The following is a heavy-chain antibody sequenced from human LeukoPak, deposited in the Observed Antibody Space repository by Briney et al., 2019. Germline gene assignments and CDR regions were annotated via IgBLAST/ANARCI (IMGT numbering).Heavy chain of an antibody. CDR3: ARDTRITMVRGVNPSDWYFDL. Sequence: EASVKVSCKASGYTFTSYYMHWVRQAPGQGLEWMGIINPSGGSTSYAQKFQGRVTMTRDTSTSTVYMELSSLRSEDTAVYYCARDTRITMVRGVNPSDWYFDLWGRGTLVTVSS. V-gene: IGHV1-46*01. CDR2: INPSGGST. J-gene: IGHJ2*01. D-gene: IGHD3-10*01. CDR1: GYTFTSYY.